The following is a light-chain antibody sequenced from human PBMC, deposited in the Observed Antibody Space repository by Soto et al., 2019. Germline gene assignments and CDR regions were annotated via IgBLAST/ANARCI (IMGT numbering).Light chain of an antibody. J-gene: IGKJ4*01. CDR3: QQFNSHPFT. Sequence: IQLTQSPPSLSASVGERVTITCRASQGISSYLAWYQQKPGKAPKLLISAASSLQSGVPSRFSGSGSGTDFTRSINRLQPEDCATYYCQQFNSHPFTFGGGTKVEIK. CDR1: QGISSY. CDR2: AAS. V-gene: IGKV1-9*01.